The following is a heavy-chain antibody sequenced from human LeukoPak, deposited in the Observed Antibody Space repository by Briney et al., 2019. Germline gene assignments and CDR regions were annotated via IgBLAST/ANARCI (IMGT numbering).Heavy chain of an antibody. CDR3: AATKIAVAGYFDY. D-gene: IGHD6-19*01. J-gene: IGHJ4*02. Sequence: PGGSRRLSCAASGFTFSSYAMSWVRQAPGKGLEWVSAISGSGGSTYYADSVKGRFTISRDNSKNTLYLQMNSLRAEDTAVYYCAATKIAVAGYFDYWGQGTLVTVSS. V-gene: IGHV3-23*01. CDR2: ISGSGGST. CDR1: GFTFSSYA.